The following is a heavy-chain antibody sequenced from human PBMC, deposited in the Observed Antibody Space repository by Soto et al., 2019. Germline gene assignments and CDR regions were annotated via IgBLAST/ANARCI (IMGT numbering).Heavy chain of an antibody. CDR2: ISYDGSNK. J-gene: IGHJ4*02. Sequence: QVQLVESGGGVVQPGRSLRLSCAASGFTFSSYAMHWVRQAPGKGLEWVAVISYDGSNKYYADSVKGRFTISRDNSKNTLYLQMNSLRAADTAVYYCARELGYSSGWYSSDYFDYWGQGTLVTVSS. CDR3: ARELGYSSGWYSSDYFDY. V-gene: IGHV3-30-3*01. D-gene: IGHD6-19*01. CDR1: GFTFSSYA.